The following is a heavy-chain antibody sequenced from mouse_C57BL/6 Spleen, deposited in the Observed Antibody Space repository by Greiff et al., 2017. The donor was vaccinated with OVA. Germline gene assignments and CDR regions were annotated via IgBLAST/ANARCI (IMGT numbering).Heavy chain of an antibody. J-gene: IGHJ4*01. CDR1: GYTFTSYW. CDR3: ARHGGTRAMDY. Sequence: QVQLQQPGAELVKPGASVKMSCKASGYTFTSYWITWVKQRPGQGLEWIGDIYPGSGSTNYNEKFKSKATLTVDTSSSTAYMQLSSLTAEDAAVYYGARHGGTRAMDYWGQGTSVTVSS. CDR2: IYPGSGST. V-gene: IGHV1-55*01. D-gene: IGHD3-3*01.